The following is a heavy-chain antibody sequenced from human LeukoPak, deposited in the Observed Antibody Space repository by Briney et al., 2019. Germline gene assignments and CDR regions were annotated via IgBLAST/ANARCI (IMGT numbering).Heavy chain of an antibody. D-gene: IGHD6-19*01. V-gene: IGHV3-21*01. Sequence: KSGGSLRLSCAASGFTISTYTMNWVRQAPGKGLEWVSSIRSTSTYIYYADSVKGRFTISRDNAKNSLYLQMDSLRAEDTAVYYCARYSSGWYFDYWGQGTLVTVSS. CDR3: ARYSSGWYFDY. CDR1: GFTISTYT. CDR2: IRSTSTYI. J-gene: IGHJ4*02.